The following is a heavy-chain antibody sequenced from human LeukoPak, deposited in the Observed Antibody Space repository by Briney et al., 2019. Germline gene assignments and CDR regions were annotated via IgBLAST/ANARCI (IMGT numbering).Heavy chain of an antibody. CDR2: IYYSGTT. J-gene: IGHJ4*02. CDR3: AREGGDSSGYYHDY. V-gene: IGHV4-39*07. Sequence: GSIYYSGTTYYNPSLKSRVTISIDTSKNQFSLNLSSVTAADTAVYYCAREGGDSSGYYHDYWGQGTLVTVSS. D-gene: IGHD3-22*01.